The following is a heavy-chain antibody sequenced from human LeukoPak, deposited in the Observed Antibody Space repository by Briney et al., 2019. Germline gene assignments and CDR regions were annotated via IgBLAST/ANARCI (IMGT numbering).Heavy chain of an antibody. CDR1: GFTVSSNY. D-gene: IGHD3-22*01. V-gene: IGHV3-53*01. CDR2: IYSGGST. CDR3: ARDHKAYYYDSSGYYVDC. J-gene: IGHJ4*02. Sequence: GGSLRLSCAASGFTVSSNYMSWVRQAPGKGLEWVSVIYSGGSTYYADSVKGRFTISRDNSKNTLYLQMNSLRAEDTAVYYCARDHKAYYYDSSGYYVDCWGQGTLVTVSS.